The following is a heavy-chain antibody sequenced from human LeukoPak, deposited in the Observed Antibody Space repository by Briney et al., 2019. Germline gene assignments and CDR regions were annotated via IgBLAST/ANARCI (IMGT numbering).Heavy chain of an antibody. V-gene: IGHV3-30*02. J-gene: IGHJ4*02. CDR3: AKDRIAGRYFDY. D-gene: IGHD6-6*01. Sequence: GGSLRLSCAASGFLFNTYGMHWVRQAPGKGLEWVALITYDGSNKYYADSVKGRFTISRDNSKNTLYLQMNSLRADDTAVYYCAKDRIAGRYFDYWGQGTLVTVSS. CDR2: ITYDGSNK. CDR1: GFLFNTYG.